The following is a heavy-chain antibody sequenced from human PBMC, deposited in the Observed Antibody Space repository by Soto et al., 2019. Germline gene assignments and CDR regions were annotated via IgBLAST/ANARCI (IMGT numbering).Heavy chain of an antibody. V-gene: IGHV4-31*03. J-gene: IGHJ4*02. CDR2: IYYSGST. CDR3: AREGGDSGYEPAFDY. D-gene: IGHD5-12*01. Sequence: QVQLQESGPGLVKPSQTLSLTCTVSGGSISSGGYYWSWIRQHPGEGLEWIGYIYYSGSTYYNPSLKGRVTITVDTSKNKFSLKLSSVTAADTAVYYCAREGGDSGYEPAFDYWGQGTLVTVSS. CDR1: GGSISSGGYY.